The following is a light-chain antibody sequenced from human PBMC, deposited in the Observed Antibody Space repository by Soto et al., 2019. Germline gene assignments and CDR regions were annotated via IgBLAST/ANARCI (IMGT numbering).Light chain of an antibody. Sequence: EIVLTQSPGTLSLSPGERATLTCRASQSVSSSYLAWYQQKPGQAPRLLMYDASSRATGIPDRFSGSGSGTDCTLTISRLEPEDFAVYYCQQFGTSFPYNFGQGTKLDIK. J-gene: IGKJ2*01. CDR1: QSVSSSY. V-gene: IGKV3-20*01. CDR2: DAS. CDR3: QQFGTSFPYN.